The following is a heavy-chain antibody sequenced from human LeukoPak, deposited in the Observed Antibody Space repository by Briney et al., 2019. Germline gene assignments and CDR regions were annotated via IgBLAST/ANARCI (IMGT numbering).Heavy chain of an antibody. D-gene: IGHD3-3*01. Sequence: SETLSLTCTVSGGSISSGDYYWSWIRQPPGKGLEWIGYIYYSGSTYYNPSLKSRVTISVDTSKNQFSLKLSSVTAADTAVYYCAKTPVYDFWSGYWLQGSGDPYYYYMDVWGKGTTVTVSS. CDR3: AKTPVYDFWSGYWLQGSGDPYYYYMDV. V-gene: IGHV4-30-4*08. J-gene: IGHJ6*03. CDR1: GGSISSGDYY. CDR2: IYYSGST.